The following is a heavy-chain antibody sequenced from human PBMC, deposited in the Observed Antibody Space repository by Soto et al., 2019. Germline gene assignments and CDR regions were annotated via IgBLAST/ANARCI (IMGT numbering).Heavy chain of an antibody. CDR1: GFTFSSYA. V-gene: IGHV3-30-3*01. J-gene: IGHJ4*02. CDR3: ARGPIAPGIRGSWYYFDY. Sequence: HPGGSLRLSCAASGFTFSSYAMHWVRQAPGKGLEWVAVISYDGSNKYYADSVKGRFTISRDNSKNTLYLQMNSLRAEDTAVYYCARGPIAPGIRGSWYYFDYWGQGTLVTVSS. D-gene: IGHD6-13*01. CDR2: ISYDGSNK.